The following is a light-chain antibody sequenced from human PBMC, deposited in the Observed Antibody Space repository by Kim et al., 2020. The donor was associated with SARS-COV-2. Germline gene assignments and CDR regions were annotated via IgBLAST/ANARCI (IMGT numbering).Light chain of an antibody. V-gene: IGLV3-1*01. CDR1: KLGDKY. CDR2: QDS. CDR3: QAWDSSTAV. Sequence: VSPGQTATLTCSGDKLGDKYACWYQQKPGQSPVLVIYQDSKRPSGIPERVSGSNSGNTATLTISGTQAMDEADYYCQAWDSSTAVFGGGTQLTVL. J-gene: IGLJ2*01.